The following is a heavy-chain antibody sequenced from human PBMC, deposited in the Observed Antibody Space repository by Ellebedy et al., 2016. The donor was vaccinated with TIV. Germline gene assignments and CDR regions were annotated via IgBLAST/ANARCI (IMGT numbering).Heavy chain of an antibody. CDR1: GFTFSNYW. CDR2: INEGGTAA. CDR3: ARTRNSFWYLDV. V-gene: IGHV3-7*03. D-gene: IGHD3-16*02. J-gene: IGHJ2*01. Sequence: PGGSLRLSCEASGFTFSNYWMSWVRQAPGKGLEWVAKINEGGTAAYYGEFVEGRFVISRDNARNSLSLRVNNPRDEDTAIYFCARTRNSFWYLDVWGRGTLVTVSS.